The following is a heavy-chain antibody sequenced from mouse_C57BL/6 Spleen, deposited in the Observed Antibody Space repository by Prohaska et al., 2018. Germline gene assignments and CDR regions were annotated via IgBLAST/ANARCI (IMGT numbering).Heavy chain of an antibody. CDR3: AKVPGY. V-gene: IGHV1-50*01. CDR1: GYTFTIYW. CDR2: IAPSNSYT. J-gene: IGHJ2*01. D-gene: IGHD5-1*01. Sequence: QVQLQQPGAALVKPGASVKLSCKASGYTFTIYWMQWVKQRPGQGLEWIGEIAPSNSYTNYNQTVQGKATLTVDTSSSTAYWLLSSLTSEDSSVYYCAKVPGYWGQGTTLTVSS.